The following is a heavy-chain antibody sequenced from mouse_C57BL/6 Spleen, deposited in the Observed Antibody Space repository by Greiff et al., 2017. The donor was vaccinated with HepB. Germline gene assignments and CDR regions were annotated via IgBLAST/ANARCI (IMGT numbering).Heavy chain of an antibody. CDR3: ARRGLDYYGSSHWYFDV. J-gene: IGHJ1*03. CDR2: IYPGDGDT. D-gene: IGHD1-1*01. CDR1: GYAFSSYW. V-gene: IGHV1-80*01. Sequence: QVQLQQSGAELVKPGASVKISCKASGYAFSSYWMNWVKQRPGKGLEWIGQIYPGDGDTNYNGKFKGKATLTADKSSSTAYMQLSSLTSEDSAVYFCARRGLDYYGSSHWYFDVWGTGTTVTVSS.